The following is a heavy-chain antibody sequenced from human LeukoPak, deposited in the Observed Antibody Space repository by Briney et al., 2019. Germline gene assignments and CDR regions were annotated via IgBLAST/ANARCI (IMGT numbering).Heavy chain of an antibody. CDR2: IYYSGST. V-gene: IGHV4-59*08. Sequence: SDTLSLTCTVSGGSISSYYWSWIRQPPGKGLEWIGYIYYSGSTNYNPSLKSRVTISVDTSKNQFSLKLSSVTAADTAVYYCARFGHSYGLDYWGQGTLVTVSS. CDR1: GGSISSYY. J-gene: IGHJ4*02. D-gene: IGHD5-18*01. CDR3: ARFGHSYGLDY.